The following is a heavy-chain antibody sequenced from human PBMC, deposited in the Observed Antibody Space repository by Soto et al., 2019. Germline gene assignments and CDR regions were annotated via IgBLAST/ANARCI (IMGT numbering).Heavy chain of an antibody. CDR3: TTAGDSSGWSPTYGIDV. CDR1: GITFSNAW. D-gene: IGHD6-19*01. V-gene: IGHV3-15*07. CDR2: IKSKTNGGTT. Sequence: PGGSLRLSCAASGITFSNAWMNWVRQAPGKGLEWVGRIKSKTNGGTTDYAAPVKGRFTISRDDSKNTVYLQMNSLKIEDTAVYYCTTAGDSSGWSPTYGIDVWGQGTTVTVSS. J-gene: IGHJ6*02.